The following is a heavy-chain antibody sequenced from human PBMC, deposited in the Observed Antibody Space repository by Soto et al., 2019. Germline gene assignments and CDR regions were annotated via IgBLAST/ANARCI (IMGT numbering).Heavy chain of an antibody. CDR2: IGPILGTP. D-gene: IGHD3-10*02. J-gene: IGHJ6*02. V-gene: IGHV1-69*01. Sequence: QVQLVQSGAEVRKPGSSVKVSCKASGGAFSTYAMSWMRRAPGQGPEWMGGIGPILGTPSYGQKFQGRVLITADESTSTAYMELSSLRSDDTAVYYCAREMLAGPPKSYYDYYAMDVWSQWTTVTVSS. CDR1: GGAFSTYA. CDR3: AREMLAGPPKSYYDYYAMDV.